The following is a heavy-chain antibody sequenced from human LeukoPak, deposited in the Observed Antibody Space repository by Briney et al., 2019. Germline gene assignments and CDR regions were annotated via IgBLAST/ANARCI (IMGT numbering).Heavy chain of an antibody. CDR2: IFTSGST. CDR3: ASVQWGVDY. D-gene: IGHD1-26*01. Sequence: SETLSLTCTVSGGSISSGRYYWNWIRQPAGKGLEWIGHIFTSGSTNYNPSLKSRVTISVDTSKNQFSLKLSSVTAADTAVYYCASVQWGVDYWGQGTLVTVSS. J-gene: IGHJ4*02. CDR1: GGSISSGRYY. V-gene: IGHV4-61*09.